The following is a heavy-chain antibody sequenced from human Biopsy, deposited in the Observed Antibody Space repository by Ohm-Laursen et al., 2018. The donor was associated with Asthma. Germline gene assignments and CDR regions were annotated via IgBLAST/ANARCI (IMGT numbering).Heavy chain of an antibody. CDR1: GGTFNTYV. CDR2: INSVFGTT. D-gene: IGHD2-2*01. J-gene: IGHJ4*02. Sequence: SSVKVSCKSLGGTFNTYVIGWVRQASGQGLEWMGGINSVFGTTTYPQKFQDRVTITADDSTSTVYMELSSLRSEDTAVYYCARKAGSCISRTCYSLDFWGQGTLVIVSS. V-gene: IGHV1-69*01. CDR3: ARKAGSCISRTCYSLDF.